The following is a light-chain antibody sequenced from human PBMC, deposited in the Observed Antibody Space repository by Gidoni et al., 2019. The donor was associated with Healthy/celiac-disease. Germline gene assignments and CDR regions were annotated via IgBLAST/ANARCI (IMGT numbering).Light chain of an antibody. V-gene: IGLV3-19*01. J-gene: IGLJ2*01. CDR1: SLRSYY. CDR2: GKN. CDR3: NSRDSSGNHLV. Sequence: SSELTKDPAVSVALGQTVRITCQGDSLRSYYASWYQQKPGQAPVLVIYGKNNRPSGIPYRFSGSSSGNTASLTITGAQAEDEADYYCNSRDSSGNHLVFGGGTKLTVL.